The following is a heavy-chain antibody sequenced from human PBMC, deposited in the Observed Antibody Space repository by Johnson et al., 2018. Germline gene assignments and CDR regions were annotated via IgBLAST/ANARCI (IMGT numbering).Heavy chain of an antibody. Sequence: QVQLVESGGGVVRPGRSLRLSCAASGFIFSSYGMHWVRQAPGKGLEWVAFIWSDARDQKYAESVKGRLTISRDNSQNTLYLQMNSLRAEDTAVYYCARRSIALTGNDAFDMWGQGTMVTVSS. CDR1: GFIFSSYG. CDR2: IWSDARDQ. CDR3: ARRSIALTGNDAFDM. J-gene: IGHJ3*02. D-gene: IGHD3-9*01. V-gene: IGHV3-33*01.